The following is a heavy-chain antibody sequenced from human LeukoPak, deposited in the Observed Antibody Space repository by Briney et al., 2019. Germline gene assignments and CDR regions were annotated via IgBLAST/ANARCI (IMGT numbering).Heavy chain of an antibody. CDR3: AKDLRPAYLDGIFDY. J-gene: IGHJ4*01. CDR1: GFTFSSYA. Sequence: GGSLRLSCAASGFTFSSYAMSWVRQAPGKGLEWVAVISYDGSSQYYADSVKGRFTISRDSSKNTLFLQMNSLRPEDTAVYYCAKDLRPAYLDGIFDYWGQGTLVTVSS. V-gene: IGHV3-30-3*01. D-gene: IGHD5/OR15-5a*01. CDR2: ISYDGSSQ.